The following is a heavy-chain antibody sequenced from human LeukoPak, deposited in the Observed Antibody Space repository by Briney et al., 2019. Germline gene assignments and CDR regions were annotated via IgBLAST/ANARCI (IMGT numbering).Heavy chain of an antibody. CDR2: IIPIFGTA. CDR1: GGTFSSYA. J-gene: IGHJ4*02. Sequence: SVKVSCKASGGTFSSYAISWVRQAPGQGLEWMGGIIPIFGTANYAQKLQGRVTMTTDTSTSTAYMELRSLRSDDTAVYYCARGEEVAAAGTLFDYWGQGTLVTVSS. V-gene: IGHV1-69*05. CDR3: ARGEEVAAAGTLFDY. D-gene: IGHD6-13*01.